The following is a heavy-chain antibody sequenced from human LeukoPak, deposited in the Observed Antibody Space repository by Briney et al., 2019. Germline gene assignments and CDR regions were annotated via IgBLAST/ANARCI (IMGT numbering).Heavy chain of an antibody. Sequence: SETLSLTCAVYGGSFGGYYWSWIRQPPGKGLEWIGEINHSGSTNYNPSLKSRVTISVDTPKNQFSLKLSSVTAADTAVYYCASERRYSSGRWDYYFDYWGQGTLVTVSS. V-gene: IGHV4-34*01. CDR1: GGSFGGYY. CDR3: ASERRYSSGRWDYYFDY. D-gene: IGHD6-19*01. CDR2: INHSGST. J-gene: IGHJ4*02.